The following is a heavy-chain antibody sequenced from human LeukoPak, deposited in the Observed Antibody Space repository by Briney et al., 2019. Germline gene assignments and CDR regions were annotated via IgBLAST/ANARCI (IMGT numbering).Heavy chain of an antibody. D-gene: IGHD5-24*01. CDR2: ISTSGSTI. J-gene: IGHJ4*02. V-gene: IGHV3-48*03. CDR1: GFTFSSYE. Sequence: GGSLRLSCAASGFTFSSYEMYWVRQAPGKGLEWVSYISTSGSTIYYADSVKGRFTISRDNVKNSLYLQMNSLRAEDTAVYYCASPQYYFDYWGQGTLVTVSS. CDR3: ASPQYYFDY.